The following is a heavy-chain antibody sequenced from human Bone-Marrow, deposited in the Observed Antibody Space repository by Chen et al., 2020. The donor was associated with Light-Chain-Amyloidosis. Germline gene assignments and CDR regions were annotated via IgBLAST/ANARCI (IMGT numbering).Heavy chain of an antibody. CDR3: ARVVPPNYGANFNS. D-gene: IGHD4-17*01. V-gene: IGHV4-39*07. CDR2: IYYSGNT. Sequence: QLQLQESVPRLVKSSGTLSLTCTVSGGSIMSSSNFWGWLRQAPGKGLEWIGSIYYSGNTYMNSSLKNRVAMSVDTSNNQFSLRLNSVTAADTAVYFCARVVPPNYGANFNSWGQGTLVIVSS. CDR1: GGSIMSSSNF. J-gene: IGHJ4*02.